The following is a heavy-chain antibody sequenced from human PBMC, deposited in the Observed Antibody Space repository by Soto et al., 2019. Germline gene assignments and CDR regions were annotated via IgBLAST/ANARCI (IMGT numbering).Heavy chain of an antibody. CDR3: ARSIPDYYDSSGYENDAFDI. Sequence: XETLSLTCTVSGCSISSYYWSWIRQPAGKGLEWIGRIYTSGSTNYNPSLKSRVTMSVDTSKNQFSLKLSSVTAADTAVYYCARSIPDYYDSSGYENDAFDIWGQGTMVTVSS. V-gene: IGHV4-4*07. CDR2: IYTSGST. J-gene: IGHJ3*02. D-gene: IGHD3-22*01. CDR1: GCSISSYY.